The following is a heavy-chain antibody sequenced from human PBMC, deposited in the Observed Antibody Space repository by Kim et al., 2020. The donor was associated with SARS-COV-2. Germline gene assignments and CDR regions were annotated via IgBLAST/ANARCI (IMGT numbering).Heavy chain of an antibody. J-gene: IGHJ5*02. D-gene: IGHD1-26*01. Sequence: SETLSLTCTVSGGSIRSYYWTWIRQPPGKRLEWIGYVYHTGNTNYNPSLRGRVTISLDTSKRQFSLTLTSVPAADTAVYYCASTGVGAVGWFDPWGQGTLVSVSS. CDR1: GGSIRSYY. V-gene: IGHV4-59*01. CDR3: ASTGVGAVGWFDP. CDR2: VYHTGNT.